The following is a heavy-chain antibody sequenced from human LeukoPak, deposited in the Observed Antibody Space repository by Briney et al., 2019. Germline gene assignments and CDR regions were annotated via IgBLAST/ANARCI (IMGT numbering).Heavy chain of an antibody. V-gene: IGHV1-18*01. CDR3: ARRRITMVRGVYYYYMDV. CDR1: GYTFTSYG. D-gene: IGHD3-10*01. J-gene: IGHJ6*03. CDR2: ISAYNGNT. Sequence: ASVKVSCKASGYTFTSYGISWVRQAPGQGLEWMGWISAYNGNTNYAQKLQGRVTMTTDTSTSTAYMELRSLRSDDPAVYYCARRRITMVRGVYYYYMDVWGKGTTVTISS.